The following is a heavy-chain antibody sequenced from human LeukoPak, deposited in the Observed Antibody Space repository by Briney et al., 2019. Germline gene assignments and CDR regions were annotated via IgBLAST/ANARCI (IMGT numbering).Heavy chain of an antibody. D-gene: IGHD3-9*01. CDR3: VSGRYYDILTGPQTKYYFDY. CDR2: IIPILGIA. J-gene: IGHJ4*02. V-gene: IGHV1-69*02. CDR1: GGTFSSYT. Sequence: ASVKVSCKASGGTFSSYTISWVRQAPGQGLEWMGRIIPILGIANYAQKFQGRVTITADKSTSTAYMELSSLRSEDTAVYYCVSGRYYDILTGPQTKYYFDYWGQGPLVTVSS.